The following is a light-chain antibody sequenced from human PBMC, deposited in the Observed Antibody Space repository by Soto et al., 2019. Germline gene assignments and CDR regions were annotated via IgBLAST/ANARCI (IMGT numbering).Light chain of an antibody. CDR1: QSVRNY. Sequence: EIVLTQSPATLSLSPGETATLSCRASQSVRNYLAWYQQKPGQAPRLIIYDTSSRAPGTPARFSGSGSGRDCTLTISSLEPEDFAIYYCQQRSSWPLTLGGGTKVDIK. CDR3: QQRSSWPLT. CDR2: DTS. J-gene: IGKJ4*01. V-gene: IGKV3-11*02.